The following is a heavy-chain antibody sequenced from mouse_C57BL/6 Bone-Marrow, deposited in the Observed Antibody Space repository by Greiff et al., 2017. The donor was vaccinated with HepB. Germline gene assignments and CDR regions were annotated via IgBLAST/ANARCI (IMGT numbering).Heavy chain of an antibody. V-gene: IGHV5-6*01. Sequence: EVQGVESGGDLVKPGGSLKLSCAASGFTFSSYGMSWVRQTPDKRLEWVATISSGGSYTYYPDSVKGRFTISRDNAKNTLYLQMSSLKSEDTAMYYCARQCSSGQFAYWGQGTLVTVSA. D-gene: IGHD3-2*02. CDR1: GFTFSSYG. CDR2: ISSGGSYT. J-gene: IGHJ3*01. CDR3: ARQCSSGQFAY.